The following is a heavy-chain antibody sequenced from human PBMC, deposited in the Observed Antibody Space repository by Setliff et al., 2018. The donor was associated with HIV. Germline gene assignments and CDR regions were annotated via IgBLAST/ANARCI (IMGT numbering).Heavy chain of an antibody. J-gene: IGHJ4*02. CDR2: INAGNGNT. D-gene: IGHD3-10*01. Sequence: ASVMVSCKASGYTFTSYAMHWVRQAPGQRLEWMGWINAGNGNTKYSQKFQGRVTITRDTSASTAYMELSSLRSEDTAVYYCARDYGSGSYYPYWGQGTLVTVSS. CDR3: ARDYGSGSYYPY. CDR1: GYTFTSYA. V-gene: IGHV1-3*01.